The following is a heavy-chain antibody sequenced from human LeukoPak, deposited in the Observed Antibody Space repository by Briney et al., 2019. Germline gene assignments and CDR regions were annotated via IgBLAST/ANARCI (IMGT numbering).Heavy chain of an antibody. Sequence: SETLSLTCAVYGGSFSGYYWSWIRQTPGKGLEWIGEINHSGSTNYNPSLKSRVTISVDTSKNQFSLKLSSVTAADTAVYYCARVEEGSSSHFDYWGQGTLVTVSS. D-gene: IGHD6-6*01. CDR3: ARVEEGSSSHFDY. CDR2: INHSGST. J-gene: IGHJ4*02. V-gene: IGHV4-34*01. CDR1: GGSFSGYY.